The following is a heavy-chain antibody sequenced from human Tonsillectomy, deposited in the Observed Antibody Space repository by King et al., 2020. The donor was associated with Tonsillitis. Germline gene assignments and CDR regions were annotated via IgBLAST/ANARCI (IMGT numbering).Heavy chain of an antibody. CDR1: GGSFSGYY. Sequence: VQLQQWGAGLLKPSETLSLTCAVSGGSFSGYYWNWIRQPPGKGLEWIGEINHSGSTNYNPSLKSRVTISVDTSKNQFSLKLSSVTAADTAVYYCARVAGKDYYGSGSYYLAYWGQGTLVTVSS. CDR3: ARVAGKDYYGSGSYYLAY. CDR2: INHSGST. J-gene: IGHJ4*02. V-gene: IGHV4-34*01. D-gene: IGHD3-10*01.